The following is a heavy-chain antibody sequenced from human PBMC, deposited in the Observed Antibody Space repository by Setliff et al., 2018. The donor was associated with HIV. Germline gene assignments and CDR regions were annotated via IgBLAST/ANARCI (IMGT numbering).Heavy chain of an antibody. CDR1: GYTFTASN. V-gene: IGHV1-2*02. D-gene: IGHD5-12*01. CDR2: INPSRGDT. CDR3: ARDLDSGYNAQAYFAY. J-gene: IGHJ4*02. Sequence: ASVKVSCKTSGYTFTASNVHWVRQAPGQGLEWMGWINPSRGDTNYAQKFQGRVTMTRDTSIRTAYMELSRLQSDDTAVYFCARDLDSGYNAQAYFAYWGEGPPVTVS.